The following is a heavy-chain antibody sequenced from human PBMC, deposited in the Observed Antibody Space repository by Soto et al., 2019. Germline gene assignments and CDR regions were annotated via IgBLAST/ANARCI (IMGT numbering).Heavy chain of an antibody. D-gene: IGHD3-9*01. CDR3: AKDVNYDVLAGYYHY. CDR2: IRGRGATT. J-gene: IGHJ4*02. V-gene: IGHV3-23*01. Sequence: EVQLLESGGGLVQPGGSLRLSCAASDFTLSSYGMTWVRQPPGKGLEWVSTIRGRGATTYYADSVKGRFTISRDDSKNTLYLQMNSLRVDDTAVYFCAKDVNYDVLAGYYHYWGQGTRVTVSS. CDR1: DFTLSSYG.